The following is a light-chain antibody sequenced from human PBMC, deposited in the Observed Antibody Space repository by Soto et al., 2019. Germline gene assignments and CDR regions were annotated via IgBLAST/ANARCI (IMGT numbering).Light chain of an antibody. J-gene: IGKJ4*01. V-gene: IGKV1-27*01. CDR3: QEYNNAPHT. CDR2: AAS. Sequence: DSQMTQSPSYLSASVGDRVTITCRASQGINIYLAWYQQKPGEVPKLLIYAASTLQSGVPSRFSGSGSGTDFTLTISSLQPEDVATYYCQEYNNAPHTFGGGTRVEIK. CDR1: QGINIY.